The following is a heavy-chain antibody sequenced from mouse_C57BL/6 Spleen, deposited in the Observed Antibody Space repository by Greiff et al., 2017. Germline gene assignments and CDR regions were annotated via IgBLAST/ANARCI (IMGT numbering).Heavy chain of an antibody. V-gene: IGHV5-4*03. CDR2: ISDGGSYT. Sequence: DVMLVESGGGLVKPGGSLKLSCAASGFTFSSYAMSWVRQTPEKRLEWVATISDGGSYTYYPDNVKGRFTISRDNAKNNLYLQMSHLNSEDTAMYYCARGGGAYFDYWGQGTTLTVSS. CDR1: GFTFSSYA. J-gene: IGHJ2*01. CDR3: ARGGGAYFDY.